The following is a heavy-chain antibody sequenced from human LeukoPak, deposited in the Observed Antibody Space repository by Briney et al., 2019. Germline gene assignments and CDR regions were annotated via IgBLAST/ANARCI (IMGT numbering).Heavy chain of an antibody. CDR1: GFTFSSNW. V-gene: IGHV3-74*01. CDR3: AKTRRSDYGLDY. CDR2: SNEDGSTT. J-gene: IGHJ4*02. Sequence: GGSLRLSCAASGFTFSSNWMHWVRQAPGKGLVWVSRSNEDGSTTNYADSVKGRFTISRDNAKNTLYLQMNSLRAEDTAVYYCAKTRRSDYGLDYWGQGTLVTVSS. D-gene: IGHD4-17*01.